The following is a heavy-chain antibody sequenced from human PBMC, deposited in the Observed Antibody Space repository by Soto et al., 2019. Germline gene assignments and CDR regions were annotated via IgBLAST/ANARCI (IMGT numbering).Heavy chain of an antibody. Sequence: GGSLRLSCLASGLTVSSNYMSWVRQAPGKGLEWVSVMYSGGETYYADSVKSRFTISRDNSKNTLYLQLNSLSAEDTAVYYCTREHYPDSSGSYYGLFDYWGRGTRGIASS. CDR1: GLTVSSNY. CDR3: TREHYPDSSGSYYGLFDY. J-gene: IGHJ4*02. CDR2: MYSGGET. V-gene: IGHV3-53*01. D-gene: IGHD3-22*01.